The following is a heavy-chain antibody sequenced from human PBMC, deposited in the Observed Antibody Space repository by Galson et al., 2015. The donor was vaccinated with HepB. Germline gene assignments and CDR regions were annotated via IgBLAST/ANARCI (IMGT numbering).Heavy chain of an antibody. CDR1: GFTVSSNY. CDR2: IYSGGST. V-gene: IGHV3-66*01. D-gene: IGHD6-19*01. CDR3: ARAILSLRIAVAGPVYGMDV. J-gene: IGHJ6*02. Sequence: SLRLSCAAAGFTVSSNYMSWVRQAPGKGLEWVSVIYSGGSTYYADSVEGRSTIYRDKSKNTLYLQMNSLRAEDTAVYYCARAILSLRIAVAGPVYGMDVWGQGTTVTVSS.